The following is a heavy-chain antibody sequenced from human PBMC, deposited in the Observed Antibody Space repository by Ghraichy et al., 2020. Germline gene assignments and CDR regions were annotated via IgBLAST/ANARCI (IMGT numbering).Heavy chain of an antibody. J-gene: IGHJ6*02. D-gene: IGHD4-23*01. CDR2: IYNTLTS. V-gene: IGHV4-59*01. CDR1: GASISDYY. Sequence: ESLNISCTVSGASISDYYWTWIRQPPGKGLQWIGSIYNTLTSSYNPSLRSQLTISLDRSRNQFSLKLTSVTAADTAVYYCASGNSAHYSYFYGLDVWGQGTSVTVSS. CDR3: ASGNSAHYSYFYGLDV.